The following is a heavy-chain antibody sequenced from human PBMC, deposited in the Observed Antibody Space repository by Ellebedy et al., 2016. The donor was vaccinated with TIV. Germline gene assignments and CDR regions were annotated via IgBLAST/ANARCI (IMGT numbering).Heavy chain of an antibody. CDR3: ARMVMDQHYGDYNEYYYYGMDV. D-gene: IGHD4-17*01. CDR2: IDWDDDK. J-gene: IGHJ6*02. V-gene: IGHV2-70*01. Sequence: SGPTLVKPTQTLTLTCTFSGFSLSTSGMCVSWIRQPPGKALEWLALIDWDDDKYYSTSLKTRLTISKDTSKNQVVLTMTNMDPVDTATYYCARMVMDQHYGDYNEYYYYGMDVWGQGTTVTVSS. CDR1: GFSLSTSGMC.